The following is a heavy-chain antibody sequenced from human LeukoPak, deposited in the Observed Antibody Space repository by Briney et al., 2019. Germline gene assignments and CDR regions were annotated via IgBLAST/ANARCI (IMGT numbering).Heavy chain of an antibody. CDR1: GGTFSSYT. V-gene: IGHV1-69*02. Sequence: SVKVSCKASGGTFSSYTINWLRQAPGQGLDWMGRLIPMLDVTSYAEQFQGRVTIVADKSTRTVSMELSSLRSDDTAVYYCARSFITTVMTGAHFDDWGQGTLVTVSS. J-gene: IGHJ4*02. CDR2: LIPMLDVT. D-gene: IGHD4-17*01. CDR3: ARSFITTVMTGAHFDD.